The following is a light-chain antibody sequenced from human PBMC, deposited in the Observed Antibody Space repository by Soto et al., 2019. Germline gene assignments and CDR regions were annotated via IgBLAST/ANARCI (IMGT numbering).Light chain of an antibody. CDR1: QSVSSSY. V-gene: IGKV3-20*01. J-gene: IGKJ1*01. CDR2: GAS. CDR3: QQYCSSPWT. Sequence: EIVLTQSPGTLSLSPGERATLSCRASQSVSSSYLAWYQQTPGHAPRLLIYGASSGATGIADRCSGSGSGTDFTLTISRLEDEDFAVYCCQQYCSSPWTFGQGTKVEIK.